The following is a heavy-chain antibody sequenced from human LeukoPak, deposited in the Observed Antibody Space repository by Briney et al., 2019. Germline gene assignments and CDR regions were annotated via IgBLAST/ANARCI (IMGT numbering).Heavy chain of an antibody. CDR1: GFTVRTNY. CDR3: ARVGSGDIYGYGDY. V-gene: IGHV3-66*01. Sequence: GGSLRLSCAASGFTVRTNYMSWVRQAPGKGLEWVSVLCSGGNTYYADSVKGRFTISRDDSKNTLYLQMSSLRVEDTAVYYCARVGSGDIYGYGDYWGQGTLVTVSS. CDR2: LCSGGNT. J-gene: IGHJ4*02. D-gene: IGHD5-18*01.